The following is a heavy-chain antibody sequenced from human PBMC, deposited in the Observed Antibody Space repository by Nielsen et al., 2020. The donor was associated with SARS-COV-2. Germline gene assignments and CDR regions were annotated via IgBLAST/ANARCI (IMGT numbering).Heavy chain of an antibody. CDR2: ISYEGSKQ. J-gene: IGHJ4*02. Sequence: GGSLRLSCAASGFSFNNYGMHWVRQAPGKGLEWVAYISYEGSKQFYADSVKGRFTIPRDFSKSTLYLQMNSLRAEDTAMYYCAKDRAIFMIYFTRGGPDYWGQGTLVTVSS. CDR3: AKDRAIFMIYFTRGGPDY. V-gene: IGHV3-30*18. CDR1: GFSFNNYG. D-gene: IGHD3/OR15-3a*01.